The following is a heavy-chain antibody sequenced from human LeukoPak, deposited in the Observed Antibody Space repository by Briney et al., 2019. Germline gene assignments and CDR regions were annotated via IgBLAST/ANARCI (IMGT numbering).Heavy chain of an antibody. CDR1: GGSISSGGYY. Sequence: SETLSLTCTVSGGSISSGGYYWGWIRQPPGKGLEWIGYIYHSGSTYYNPSLKSRVTISVDKSKNQFSLKLSSVTAADTAVYYCARGGVAAYWRTPFDYWGQGTLVTVSS. J-gene: IGHJ4*02. D-gene: IGHD2-8*02. CDR3: ARGGVAAYWRTPFDY. V-gene: IGHV4-30-2*01. CDR2: IYHSGST.